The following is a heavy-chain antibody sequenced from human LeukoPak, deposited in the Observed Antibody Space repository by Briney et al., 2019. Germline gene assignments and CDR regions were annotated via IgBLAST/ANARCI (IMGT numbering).Heavy chain of an antibody. D-gene: IGHD5-24*01. CDR3: ARGRDGYNGDYFDY. V-gene: IGHV4-59*01. CDR1: GGSISSYY. J-gene: IGHJ4*02. Sequence: NSSKTLSLTCTVSGGSISSYYWSWIRQPPGKGLEWIGYIYYSGSTNYNPSLKSRVTISVDTSKNQFSLKLSSVTAADTAVYYCARGRDGYNGDYFDYWGQGTLVTVSS. CDR2: IYYSGST.